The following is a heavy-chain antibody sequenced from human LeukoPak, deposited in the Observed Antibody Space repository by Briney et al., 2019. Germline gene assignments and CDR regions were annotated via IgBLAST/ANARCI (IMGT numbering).Heavy chain of an antibody. Sequence: TSETLSLTCTVSGGSISSGGYYWSRIRQHPGKGLEWIGYIYYSGSTYYNPSLKSRVTISVDTSKNQFSLKLSSVTAADTAVYYCATSAGEGPYYFDYWGQGTLVTVSS. CDR3: ATSAGEGPYYFDY. V-gene: IGHV4-31*03. J-gene: IGHJ4*02. CDR2: IYYSGST. CDR1: GGSISSGGYY. D-gene: IGHD3-10*01.